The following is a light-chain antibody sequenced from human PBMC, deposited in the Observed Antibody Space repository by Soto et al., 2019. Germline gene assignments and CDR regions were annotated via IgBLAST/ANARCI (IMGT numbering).Light chain of an antibody. Sequence: AIQMTQSSSSLSASVGDRVTITCRPSQAIRNELVWYQQKPGKAPKLLIYAASSLQSGVPSRFSGSGSGTDFTLTISSLQPEDFATYYCLQDYNYPRTFGQGTKVEVK. CDR2: AAS. J-gene: IGKJ1*01. CDR1: QAIRNE. V-gene: IGKV1-6*01. CDR3: LQDYNYPRT.